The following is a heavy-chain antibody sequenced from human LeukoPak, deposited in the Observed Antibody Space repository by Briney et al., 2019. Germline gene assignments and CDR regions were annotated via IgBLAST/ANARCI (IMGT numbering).Heavy chain of an antibody. V-gene: IGHV4-4*07. D-gene: IGHD3-3*01. CDR3: ARGGKNYDFWSGHYFDDAFDI. J-gene: IGHJ3*02. CDR2: IYTSGST. Sequence: SETLSLTCTVSGGSISSYYWSWIRQPAGKGLEWIGRIYTSGSTNYNPSLKSRVTMSVDTSKNQFSLKLSSVTAADTAVYYCARGGKNYDFWSGHYFDDAFDIWGQGTMVTVSS. CDR1: GGSISSYY.